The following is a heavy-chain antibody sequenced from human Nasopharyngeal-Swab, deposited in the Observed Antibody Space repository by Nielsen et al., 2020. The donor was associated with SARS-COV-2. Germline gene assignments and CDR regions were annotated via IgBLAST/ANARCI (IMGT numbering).Heavy chain of an antibody. Sequence: ASVKVSCKASGYTFIGYYMHWVRQATGQGLEWMGWMNPNSGNTGYAQKFQGRVTMTRNTSISTAYMELSSLRSEDTAVYYCARWAITMIVGDAFDIWGQGTMVTVSS. CDR1: GYTFIGYY. CDR2: MNPNSGNT. J-gene: IGHJ3*02. D-gene: IGHD3-22*01. CDR3: ARWAITMIVGDAFDI. V-gene: IGHV1-8*02.